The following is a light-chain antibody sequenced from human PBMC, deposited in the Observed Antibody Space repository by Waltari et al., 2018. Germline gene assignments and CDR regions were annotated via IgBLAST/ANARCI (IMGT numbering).Light chain of an antibody. CDR3: LLYDGSDQV. CDR2: STT. CDR1: AGAVTRGNY. V-gene: IGLV7-43*01. Sequence: QTVVTQEPSLTVSPGGAVTPTCASSAGAVTRGNYPNWIQQKPGQVPRSLIHSTTNRHSWTPARFSGSLRGGKAALTLSGVQPEDEAEYYCLLYDGSDQVFGGGTKLTVL. J-gene: IGLJ3*02.